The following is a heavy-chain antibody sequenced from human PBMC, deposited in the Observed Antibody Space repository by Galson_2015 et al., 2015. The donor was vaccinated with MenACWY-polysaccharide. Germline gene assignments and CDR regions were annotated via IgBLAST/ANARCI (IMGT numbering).Heavy chain of an antibody. V-gene: IGHV3-7*01. CDR3: ARELPSSSITIFGVVIPSSSYGMDV. Sequence: SLRLSCAASGFTFSSYWRSWVRQAPGKGLEWVANIKQDGSEKYYVDSVKGRFTISRDNAKNSLYLQMNSLRAEDTAVYYCARELPSSSITIFGVVIPSSSYGMDVWGQGTTVTVSS. CDR1: GFTFSSYW. J-gene: IGHJ6*02. D-gene: IGHD3-3*01. CDR2: IKQDGSEK.